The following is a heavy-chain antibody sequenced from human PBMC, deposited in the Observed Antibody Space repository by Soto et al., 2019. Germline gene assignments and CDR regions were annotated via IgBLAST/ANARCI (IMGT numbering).Heavy chain of an antibody. D-gene: IGHD2-2*01. J-gene: IGHJ5*02. V-gene: IGHV3-30-3*01. Sequence: QPGGSLRLSCAASGFTFSSFSMHWVRQAPGKGLEWVAVISNDGGNKYYADSVKGRFTISRDNSKNTLYLQMNSLRPEDTAVYFCARDRLVVVPTAVRSWSWFDPWGQGTLVTVSS. CDR3: ARDRLVVVPTAVRSWSWFDP. CDR1: GFTFSSFS. CDR2: ISNDGGNK.